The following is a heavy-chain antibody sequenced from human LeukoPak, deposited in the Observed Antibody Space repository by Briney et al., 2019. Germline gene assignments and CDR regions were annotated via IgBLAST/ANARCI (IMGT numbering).Heavy chain of an antibody. CDR2: IYPGDSDT. V-gene: IGHV5-51*01. D-gene: IGHD3-22*01. Sequence: GESLKISCKGSGYSFTSYWIGWVRQMPGKGLEWMGIIYPGDSDTRYSPSFQGQVTISADKSISTAYLQWSRLKASHTAMYYSPRHMPYYYDSSGYSPLHWGQGTLVPVSS. CDR3: PRHMPYYYDSSGYSPLH. CDR1: GYSFTSYW. J-gene: IGHJ1*01.